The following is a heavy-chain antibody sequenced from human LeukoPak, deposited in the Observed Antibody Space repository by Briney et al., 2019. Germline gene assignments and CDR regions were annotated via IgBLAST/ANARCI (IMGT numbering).Heavy chain of an antibody. CDR1: GFTFSSYG. D-gene: IGHD3-22*01. V-gene: IGHV3-23*01. CDR2: ISGSGGST. Sequence: GGSLRLSCAASGFTFSSYGMSWVRQAPGKGLEWVSAISGSGGSTYYADSVKGRFTISRDNSKNTLYLQMNSLRAEDTAVYYCAKESDDSSGYYFYYYYYMDVWGKGTTVTVSS. CDR3: AKESDDSSGYYFYYYYYMDV. J-gene: IGHJ6*03.